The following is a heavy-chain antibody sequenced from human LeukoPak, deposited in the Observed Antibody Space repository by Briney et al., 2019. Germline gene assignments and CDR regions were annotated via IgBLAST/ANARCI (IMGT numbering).Heavy chain of an antibody. J-gene: IGHJ4*02. Sequence: PGGSLRLSCSASGFTFSSYAMHWVRQAPGKGLEYVSAISSNGGSTYYADSVKGRFTISRDNSKNTLYLQMSSLRAEDTAVYYCVKGGDELTYYSDYWGQGTLVTVSS. V-gene: IGHV3-64D*06. CDR3: VKGGDELTYYSDY. CDR2: ISSNGGST. CDR1: GFTFSSYA. D-gene: IGHD3-10*01.